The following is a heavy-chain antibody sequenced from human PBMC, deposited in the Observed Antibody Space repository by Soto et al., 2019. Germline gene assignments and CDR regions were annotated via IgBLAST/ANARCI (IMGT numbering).Heavy chain of an antibody. V-gene: IGHV3-48*02. Sequence: GGSLRLSCAGSGFTFSNYGMNWVRQAPGKGLEWVSYISSSSGNINYADSVKGRFTISRDNVKNSLFLQMNSLRDEDTAVYFCAKSSTTVTTSYFDYWGQETLVTVSS. CDR2: ISSSSGNI. CDR3: AKSSTTVTTSYFDY. CDR1: GFTFSNYG. J-gene: IGHJ4*02. D-gene: IGHD4-17*01.